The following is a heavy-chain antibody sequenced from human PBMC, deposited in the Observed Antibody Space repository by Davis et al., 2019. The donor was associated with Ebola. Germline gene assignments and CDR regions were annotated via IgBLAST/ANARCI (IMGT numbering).Heavy chain of an antibody. V-gene: IGHV3-30-3*01. D-gene: IGHD2-2*02. CDR3: ARDGSSYCSSTSCYTYYYYYMDV. J-gene: IGHJ6*03. CDR2: ISYDGSNK. CDR1: GFTFSSYA. Sequence: GGSLRLSCAASGFTFSSYAMHWVRQAPGKGLEWVAVISYDGSNKYYADSVKGRFTISRDNSKNTLYLQMNSLRAEDTAVYYCARDGSSYCSSTSCYTYYYYYMDVWGKGTTVTVSS.